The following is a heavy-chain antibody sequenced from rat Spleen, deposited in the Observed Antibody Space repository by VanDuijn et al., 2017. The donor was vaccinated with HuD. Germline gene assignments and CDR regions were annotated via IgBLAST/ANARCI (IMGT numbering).Heavy chain of an antibody. CDR1: GFTFSNYG. D-gene: IGHD1-1*01. V-gene: IGHV5-25*01. CDR2: ITTSGGNT. CDR3: ARHEMVTGYFDY. J-gene: IGHJ2*01. Sequence: EVQLVESGGGLVQPGRSMKLSCAVSGFTFSNYGMAWVRQAPTKGLEWVASITTSGGNTYYRDSVKGRFTISRDKAKSTLYLQMDSLRSEDTASYFCARHEMVTGYFDYWGQGVMVTVSS.